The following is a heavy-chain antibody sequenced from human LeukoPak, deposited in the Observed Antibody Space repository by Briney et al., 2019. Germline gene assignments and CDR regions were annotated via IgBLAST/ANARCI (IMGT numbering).Heavy chain of an antibody. V-gene: IGHV3-74*01. CDR3: ARDMWGTFDY. Sequence: LGGSLRLSCAASGFTFSDFWMHWVRQAPGKGPVWVSRIRPDGTDASYADSVKGRFTISRDNARNTLFLQISSLRDEDTAVYYCARDMWGTFDYWGQGTLVTVSS. D-gene: IGHD7-27*01. J-gene: IGHJ4*02. CDR1: GFTFSDFW. CDR2: IRPDGTDA.